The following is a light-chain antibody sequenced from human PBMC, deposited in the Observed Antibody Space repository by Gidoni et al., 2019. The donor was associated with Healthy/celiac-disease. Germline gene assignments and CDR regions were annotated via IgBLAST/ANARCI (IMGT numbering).Light chain of an antibody. V-gene: IGKV2-28*01. CDR2: LGS. Sequence: DIVMTQSPLSLPVTPGEPASISCRSSQSLLHSNGYNYLDWYLQKPGQSPQLLIDLGSNRASEVPDRFSGSGSGTDFTLKISRVEAEDVGVYYCMQALQTVLTFGPGTKVDIK. J-gene: IGKJ3*01. CDR1: QSLLHSNGYNY. CDR3: MQALQTVLT.